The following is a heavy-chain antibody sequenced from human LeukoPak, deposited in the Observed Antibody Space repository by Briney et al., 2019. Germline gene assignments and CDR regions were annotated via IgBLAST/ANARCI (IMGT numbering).Heavy chain of an antibody. J-gene: IGHJ3*02. CDR1: GFIFSTYA. Sequence: GGSLRLSCAASGFIFSTYAMHWVRQAPGKGLEWVAVIWYDGSNKYYGDSVKGRLTISRDNSKNTLFLQMNSLRAEDTAVYYCAREADCSGGGCYRGAFDIWGQGTMVAVSS. CDR3: AREADCSGGGCYRGAFDI. CDR2: IWYDGSNK. D-gene: IGHD2-15*01. V-gene: IGHV3-33*01.